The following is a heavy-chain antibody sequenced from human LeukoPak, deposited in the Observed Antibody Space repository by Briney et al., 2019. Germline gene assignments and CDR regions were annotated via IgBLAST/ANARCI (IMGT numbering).Heavy chain of an antibody. J-gene: IGHJ6*02. CDR3: ARTDCSSTSCYYYYGMDV. D-gene: IGHD2-2*01. CDR1: DYTFTSYG. V-gene: IGHV1-18*01. CDR2: ISAYNGNT. Sequence: GASVKVSCKASDYTFTSYGISWVRQAPGQGLEWMGWISAYNGNTNYAQKLQGRVTMTTGTSTSTAYMELRSLRSDDTAVYYCARTDCSSTSCYYYYGMDVWGQGTTVTVSS.